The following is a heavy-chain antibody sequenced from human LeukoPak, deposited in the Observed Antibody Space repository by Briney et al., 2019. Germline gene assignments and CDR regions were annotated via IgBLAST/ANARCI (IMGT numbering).Heavy chain of an antibody. CDR3: ARDYAFRIAVAGTSCWFDP. CDR1: GYTFTGYY. V-gene: IGHV1-2*02. J-gene: IGHJ5*02. Sequence: GASVKVSCKASGYTFTGYYMHWVRQAPGQGLEWMGWINPNSGGTNYAQKFQGRVTMTRDTSISTAYMELSRLRSDDTAVYYCARDYAFRIAVAGTSCWFDPWGQGTLVTVSS. CDR2: INPNSGGT. D-gene: IGHD6-19*01.